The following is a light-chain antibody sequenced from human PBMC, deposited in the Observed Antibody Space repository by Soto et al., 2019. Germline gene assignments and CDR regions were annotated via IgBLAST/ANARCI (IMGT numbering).Light chain of an antibody. CDR2: EIN. J-gene: IGLJ1*01. Sequence: QSALTQPPSASGSPGQSVTISCTGTSSDVGAYDYVSWYQQHPGKAPKLMIYEINKRPSGVPDRFSGSKSANTASLTVSGLQAEDEADYYCSSFAGSNTFPYVFGTGTKLTVL. V-gene: IGLV2-8*01. CDR1: SSDVGAYDY. CDR3: SSFAGSNTFPYV.